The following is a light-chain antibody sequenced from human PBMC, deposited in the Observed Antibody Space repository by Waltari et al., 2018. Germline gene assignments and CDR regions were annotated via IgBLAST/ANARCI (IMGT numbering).Light chain of an antibody. Sequence: QSALTQPASVSGSPGQSITISCTGTSSDVGGYNYLSWYQQHPGKAPKLMIYEVSNRPSGVSNRFSGSKSGNTASLTISGLQAEDEADYYCSSYTSSSTHNYVFGTGTKVTVL. CDR1: SSDVGGYNY. CDR2: EVS. J-gene: IGLJ1*01. CDR3: SSYTSSSTHNYV. V-gene: IGLV2-14*01.